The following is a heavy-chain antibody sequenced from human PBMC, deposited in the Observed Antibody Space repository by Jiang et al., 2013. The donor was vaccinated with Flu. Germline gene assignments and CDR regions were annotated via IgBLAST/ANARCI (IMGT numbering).Heavy chain of an antibody. V-gene: IGHV6-1*01. CDR2: TYYRSKWYN. D-gene: IGHD6-13*01. CDR1: GDSVSSNSAA. J-gene: IGHJ5*02. Sequence: QTLSLTCAISGDSVSSNSAAWNWIRQSPSRGLEWLGRTYYRSKWYNDYAVSVKSRITINPDTSKNQFSLQLNSVTPEDTAVYYCARVAPYSSSWYDWFDPWGQGTLVTVSS. CDR3: ARVAPYSSSWYDWFDP.